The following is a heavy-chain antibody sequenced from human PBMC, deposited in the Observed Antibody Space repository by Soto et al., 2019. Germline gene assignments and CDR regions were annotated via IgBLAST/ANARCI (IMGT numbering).Heavy chain of an antibody. D-gene: IGHD4-17*01. J-gene: IGHJ4*02. Sequence: EVQLVASGGGLVQPGGSLRLSCAASGFTFTTYSMNWVLLAPGKGLEWLSYISNTGSTIYYADSVKGRFTISRDNAKNSLYLQMSGLRVEDTAVYYCARGTMTAVSKTDSWGQGALVTVSS. CDR2: ISNTGSTI. V-gene: IGHV3-48*01. CDR3: ARGTMTAVSKTDS. CDR1: GFTFTTYS.